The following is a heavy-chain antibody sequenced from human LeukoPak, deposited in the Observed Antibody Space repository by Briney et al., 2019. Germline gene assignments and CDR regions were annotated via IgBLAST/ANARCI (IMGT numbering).Heavy chain of an antibody. D-gene: IGHD3-3*01. CDR1: GFTFDDYG. V-gene: IGHV3-20*04. CDR3: ARVPYNYYDFWSGYYGYYYYYYMDV. CDR2: INWNGGST. J-gene: IGHJ6*03. Sequence: PGGSLRLSCAASGFTFDDYGMSWVRQAPGKGLEWVSGINWNGGSTGYADSVKGRFTISRDNAKNSLYLQMNSLRAEDTAVYYCARVPYNYYDFWSGYYGYYYYYYMDVWGKGTTVTVSS.